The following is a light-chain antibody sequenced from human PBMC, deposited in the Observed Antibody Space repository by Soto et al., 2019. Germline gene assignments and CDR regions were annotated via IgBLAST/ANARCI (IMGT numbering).Light chain of an antibody. Sequence: QSALTQPASVSGSPGQSITISCTGTSSDLGAYDYVSWYQQHPGEAPTLLIYEVTNRPSGVSNRFSASKSGNTASLTISGLQAEDEAEYFCSSYTTSYSYVFGTGTKVTVL. CDR1: SSDLGAYDY. J-gene: IGLJ1*01. V-gene: IGLV2-14*01. CDR3: SSYTTSYSYV. CDR2: EVT.